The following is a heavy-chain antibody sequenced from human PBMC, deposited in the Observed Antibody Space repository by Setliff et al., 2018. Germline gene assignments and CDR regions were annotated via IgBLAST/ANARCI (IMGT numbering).Heavy chain of an antibody. V-gene: IGHV4-34*01. Sequence: PSETLSLTCTVCGGSFSNYYWGWIRQSPGKGLEWIGEINDSGTTNYSPSLKSRVTISLDASTNQFSLKLRSVSAADTAVYYCRYWSGYYNNDYWGQGTLVTVSS. CDR1: GGSFSNYY. D-gene: IGHD3-3*01. J-gene: IGHJ4*02. CDR3: RYWSGYYNNDY. CDR2: INDSGTT.